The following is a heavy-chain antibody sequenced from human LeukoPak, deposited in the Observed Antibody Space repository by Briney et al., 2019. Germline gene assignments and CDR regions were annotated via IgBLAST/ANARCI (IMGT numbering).Heavy chain of an antibody. J-gene: IGHJ4*02. CDR2: IYHTGST. CDR1: GGSISSYY. Sequence: SETLSLTCIVSGGSISSYYWSWIRQPPGKGLEWIGYIYHTGSTKYNPSLKSRVTISVDTSKNQFSLKLSSVTAADTAVYYCARQYHYESSGFWYWGQGTLVTVSS. CDR3: ARQYHYESSGFWY. V-gene: IGHV4-59*01. D-gene: IGHD3-22*01.